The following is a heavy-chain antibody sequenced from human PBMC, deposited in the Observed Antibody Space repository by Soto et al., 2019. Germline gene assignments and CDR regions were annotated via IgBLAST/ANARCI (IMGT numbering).Heavy chain of an antibody. CDR3: ARDKRFGRFGELEFDP. Sequence: ASVKVSCKASGGTFSSYTISWVRQAPGQGLEWMGRIIPILGIANYAQKFQGRVTITADKSTSTAYMELSSLRSEDTAVYYCARDKRFGRFGELEFDPWGQGTLVTVSS. CDR1: GGTFSSYT. D-gene: IGHD3-10*01. J-gene: IGHJ5*02. V-gene: IGHV1-69*04. CDR2: IIPILGIA.